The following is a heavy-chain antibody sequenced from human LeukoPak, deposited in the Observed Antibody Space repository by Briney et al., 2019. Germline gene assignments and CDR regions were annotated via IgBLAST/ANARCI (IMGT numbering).Heavy chain of an antibody. CDR2: ISSSGSTI. J-gene: IGHJ4*02. CDR1: GFTFSSYE. D-gene: IGHD6-13*01. CDR3: ASTIGSAGTQY. Sequence: PGGSLRLSCAASGFTFSSYEMNWVRQAPGKGLEWVSYISSSGSTIYYADPVKGRFTISRDNAKNSLYLQMNSLRAEDTAVYYCASTIGSAGTQYWGQGTLVTVSS. V-gene: IGHV3-48*03.